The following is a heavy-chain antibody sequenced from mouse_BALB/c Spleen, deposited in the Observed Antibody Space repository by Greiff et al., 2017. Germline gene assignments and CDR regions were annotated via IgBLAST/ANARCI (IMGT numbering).Heavy chain of an antibody. CDR1: GYSITSDYA. V-gene: IGHV3-2*02. CDR2: ISYSGST. CDR3: ARGYDFAY. J-gene: IGHJ3*01. Sequence: EVQLQESGPGLVKPSQSLSLTCTVTGYSITSDYAWNWIRQFPGNKLEWMGYISYSGSTSYNPSLKSRISITRDTSKNQFFLQLNSVTTEDTATYYCARGYDFAYWGQGTLVTVSA. D-gene: IGHD2-3*01.